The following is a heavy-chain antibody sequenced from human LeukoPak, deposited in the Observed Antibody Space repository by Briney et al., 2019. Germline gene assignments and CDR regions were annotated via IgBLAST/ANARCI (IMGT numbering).Heavy chain of an antibody. CDR3: TKDPNGDYVGEFDP. V-gene: IGHV3-23*01. CDR1: GFTLTSFA. J-gene: IGHJ5*02. Sequence: GSLRLSCAASGFTLTSFATTSVRQAPRKGLEWVSSITSSNGSTYNTDSVKGRFTISRDNSQNTLYLQMNSLRAEDTAVYYCTKDPNGDYVGEFDPWGQGTLVTVSS. D-gene: IGHD4-17*01. CDR2: ITSSNGST.